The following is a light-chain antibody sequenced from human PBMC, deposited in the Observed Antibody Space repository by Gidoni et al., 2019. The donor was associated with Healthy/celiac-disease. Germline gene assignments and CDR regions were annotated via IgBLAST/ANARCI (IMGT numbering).Light chain of an antibody. CDR2: WAS. J-gene: IGKJ3*01. Sequence: DIVMTQSPVSLAVSLGERATINCKSSQSVLYSSNNKNYLAWYQQKPGQPPKLLIYWASTRESVVPDRFSGSGSGTDFTLTISSLQAEDVAVYYCQQYYSTPFTFGPGTKVDIK. CDR3: QQYYSTPFT. CDR1: QSVLYSSNNKNY. V-gene: IGKV4-1*01.